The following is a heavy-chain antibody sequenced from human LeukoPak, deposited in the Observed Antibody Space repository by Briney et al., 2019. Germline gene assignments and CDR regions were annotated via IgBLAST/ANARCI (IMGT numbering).Heavy chain of an antibody. CDR1: GGSFSGYY. J-gene: IGHJ6*02. CDR2: INHSGST. Sequence: SETLSLTCAVYGGSFSGYYWSWIRQPPGKGLEWIGEINHSGSTNYNPSLKSRVTISVDTSKNQFSLKLSSVTAADTAVYYCARGYGDPRKTYYYYGMDVWGQGTTVTVSS. D-gene: IGHD4-17*01. V-gene: IGHV4-34*01. CDR3: ARGYGDPRKTYYYYGMDV.